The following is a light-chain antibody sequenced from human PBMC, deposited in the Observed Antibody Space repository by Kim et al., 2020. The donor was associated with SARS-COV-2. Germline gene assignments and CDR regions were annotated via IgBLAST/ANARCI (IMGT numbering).Light chain of an antibody. CDR1: QTIYTY. CDR3: QQSASIPWT. J-gene: IGKJ1*01. Sequence: DIQMTQSPSSLSASVGDRVTITCRASQTIYTYVNWYQQKPGKAPRVVIFAESSLQSGVPSRFSGAGTGTDFTLTIVNLQPEDFATYYCQQSASIPWTFGQGTKVDIK. V-gene: IGKV1-39*01. CDR2: AES.